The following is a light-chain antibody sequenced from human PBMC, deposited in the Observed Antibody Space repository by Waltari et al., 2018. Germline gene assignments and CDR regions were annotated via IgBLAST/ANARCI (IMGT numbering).Light chain of an antibody. J-gene: IGLJ3*02. Sequence: QLVLTQSPSASASLGASVKLTCTLDSGHSPHLHPWHQQQPQKGPRYLMKVNSDGSHSKGDEIPDRFSGSSSSSGTERYLTISSVQSEDEADYYCQSGGHGTWVFGGGTKLTVL. V-gene: IGLV4-69*02. CDR1: SGHSPHL. CDR2: VNSDGSH. CDR3: QSGGHGTWV.